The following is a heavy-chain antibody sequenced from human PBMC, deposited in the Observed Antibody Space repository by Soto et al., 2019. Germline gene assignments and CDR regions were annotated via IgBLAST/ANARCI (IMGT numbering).Heavy chain of an antibody. J-gene: IGHJ4*02. D-gene: IGHD1-1*01. V-gene: IGHV1-24*01. Sequence: QVQLLQSGAEVKKPGASVKVSCKVSGHTLTELSMHWVRQAPGRGLEWMGGFDPEDGETIFAQKFQGRVTMTEDTSTDSTYMELTSLRSEVTAVYYCAAGGTRWLRSPFDYWGQGTLVTISS. CDR3: AAGGTRWLRSPFDY. CDR1: GHTLTELS. CDR2: FDPEDGET.